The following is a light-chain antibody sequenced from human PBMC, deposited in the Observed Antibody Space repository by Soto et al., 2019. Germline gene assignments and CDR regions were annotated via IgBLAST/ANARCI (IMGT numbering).Light chain of an antibody. CDR1: SSDVGGYNY. J-gene: IGLJ1*01. CDR2: EVS. Sequence: QSALTQPASVSGSPGQSISISCTGTSSDVGGYNYVSWYQQHPGKAPKLMIHEVSNRPSGVSNRFSGSKSGNTASLTISGLQAEDEAHYYCSSKRSDTPVVFGTGTKVTVL. CDR3: SSKRSDTPVV. V-gene: IGLV2-14*01.